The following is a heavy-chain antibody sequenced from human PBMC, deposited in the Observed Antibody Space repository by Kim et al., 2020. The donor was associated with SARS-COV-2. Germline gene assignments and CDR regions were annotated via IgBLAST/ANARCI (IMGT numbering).Heavy chain of an antibody. CDR1: GFTFSSYA. V-gene: IGHV3-64D*06. Sequence: GGSLRLSCSASGFTFSSYAMHWVRQAPGKGLEYVSAISSNGGSTYYADSVKGRFTISRDNSKNTLYLQMSSLRAEDTAVYYCVKDGLIQPGDQALEGGGDAFDIWGQGTMVTVSS. CDR3: VKDGLIQPGDQALEGGGDAFDI. D-gene: IGHD5-18*01. J-gene: IGHJ3*02. CDR2: ISSNGGST.